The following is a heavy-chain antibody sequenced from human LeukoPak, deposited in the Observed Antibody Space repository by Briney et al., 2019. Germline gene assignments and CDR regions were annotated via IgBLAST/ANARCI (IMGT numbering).Heavy chain of an antibody. CDR1: GFTFSSYS. Sequence: GGSLRLSCAASGFTFSSYSMSWVRQAPGKGLEWVSSISSSSSSIYYADSVKGRFTISRDNAKNSLYLQMNSLRAEDTAVYYCARALPCPYYDSSGYCDDAFDIWGQGRMVTASS. CDR2: ISSSSSSI. J-gene: IGHJ3*02. V-gene: IGHV3-21*01. CDR3: ARALPCPYYDSSGYCDDAFDI. D-gene: IGHD3-22*01.